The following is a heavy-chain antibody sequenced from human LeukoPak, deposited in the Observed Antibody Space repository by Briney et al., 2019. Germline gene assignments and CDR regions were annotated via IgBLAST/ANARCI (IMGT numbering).Heavy chain of an antibody. J-gene: IGHJ3*02. CDR2: INPNSGGT. Sequence: ASVKVSCKASGYTFTGYYMHWVRQAPGQGLEWMGWINPNSGGTNYAQKFQGRVTMTRDTSISTAYMELSRLRSDDTAVYYCARKITMVRRLRRPYDAFDIWGQGTMVTVSS. D-gene: IGHD3-10*01. V-gene: IGHV1-2*02. CDR3: ARKITMVRRLRRPYDAFDI. CDR1: GYTFTGYY.